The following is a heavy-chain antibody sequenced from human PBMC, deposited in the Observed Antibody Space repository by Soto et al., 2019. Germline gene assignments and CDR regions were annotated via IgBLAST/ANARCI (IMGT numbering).Heavy chain of an antibody. Sequence: SVKVSCKASGGTFSSYTISWVRQAPGQGLEWMGRIIPILGIANYAQKFQGRVTITADKSTSTAYMELSSLRSEDTAVYYCARGNGSGSYYKGWFDPWGQGTLVTVSS. CDR1: GGTFSSYT. V-gene: IGHV1-69*02. D-gene: IGHD3-10*01. CDR2: IIPILGIA. J-gene: IGHJ5*02. CDR3: ARGNGSGSYYKGWFDP.